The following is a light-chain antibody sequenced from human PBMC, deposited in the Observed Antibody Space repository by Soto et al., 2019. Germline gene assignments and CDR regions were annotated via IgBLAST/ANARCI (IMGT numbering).Light chain of an antibody. Sequence: EIVLTQSPGTLSLSPGERATLSCRASQRFNSNYLAWYQKKPGQAPRLVMYAASSRATGIPDRFSGSASGTDFALIITRVATEDVAVYYCQQYVASPWGFGQGNKL. J-gene: IGKJ1*01. CDR2: AAS. CDR3: QQYVASPWG. CDR1: QRFNSNY. V-gene: IGKV3-20*01.